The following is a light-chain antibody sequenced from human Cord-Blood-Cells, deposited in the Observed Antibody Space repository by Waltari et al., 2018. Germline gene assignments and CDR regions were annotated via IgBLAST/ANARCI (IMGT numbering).Light chain of an antibody. Sequence: DIVMTQSPDSLAVSLGERATINCKSSQSVLYSSNNKNYLAWYQQKPGQPPKLLIYWASTRESGVPDRFSGSGSGTDFTLTINSLQAEDVAVYYCQQYYTRITFGPGTKVDIK. CDR2: WAS. CDR3: QQYYTRIT. CDR1: QSVLYSSNNKNY. J-gene: IGKJ3*01. V-gene: IGKV4-1*01.